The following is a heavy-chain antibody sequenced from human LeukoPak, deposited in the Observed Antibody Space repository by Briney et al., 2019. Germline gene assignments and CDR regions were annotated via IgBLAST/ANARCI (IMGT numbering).Heavy chain of an antibody. D-gene: IGHD3/OR15-3a*01. J-gene: IGHJ4*02. CDR2: INPTAGTT. CDR3: ARGPQYDVSLDY. V-gene: IGHV1-46*01. CDR1: GYSFSNYY. Sequence: GASVKVSCKASGYSFSNYYIHWVRQAPGQGLEWMGIINPTAGTTRNAQKFQGRVTMTRDTSISTAYMELSRLRSDDTAVYYCARGPQYDVSLDYWGQGTLVTVSS.